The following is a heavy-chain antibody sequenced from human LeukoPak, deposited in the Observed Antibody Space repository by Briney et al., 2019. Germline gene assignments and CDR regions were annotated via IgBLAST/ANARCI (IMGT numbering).Heavy chain of an antibody. CDR3: ASSGSYSPEFDY. J-gene: IGHJ4*02. CDR2: INPNSGGT. Sequence: ASVKVSCKASGYSFSSHDINWVRQAPGQGLEWMGWINPNSGGTNYAQKFQGRVTMTRDTSISTAYMEMSRLRSDDTAVYYCASSGSYSPEFDYWGQGTLVTVSS. V-gene: IGHV1-2*02. CDR1: GYSFSSHD. D-gene: IGHD1-26*01.